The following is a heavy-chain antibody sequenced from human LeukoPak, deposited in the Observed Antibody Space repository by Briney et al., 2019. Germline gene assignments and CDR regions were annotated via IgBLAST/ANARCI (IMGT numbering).Heavy chain of an antibody. CDR3: ARHESDYYYYMDV. Sequence: TASETLSLTCTVSGGSISSSSYYWGWIRQPPGKGLEWIGSIYYSGSTYYNPSLKSRVTISVDTSKNQFSLKLSSVTAADTAVYYCARHESDYYYYMDVWGKGTTVTVSS. CDR1: GGSISSSSYY. V-gene: IGHV4-39*01. CDR2: IYYSGST. J-gene: IGHJ6*03.